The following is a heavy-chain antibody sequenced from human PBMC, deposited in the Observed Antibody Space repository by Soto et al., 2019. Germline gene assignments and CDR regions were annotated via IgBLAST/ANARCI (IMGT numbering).Heavy chain of an antibody. CDR1: GFTFSTYW. D-gene: IGHD6-25*01. CDR2: INSDASHT. CDR3: GRDGQCMTTSGYGNWLDP. V-gene: IGHV3-74*01. J-gene: IGHJ5*02. Sequence: EVQLVESGGGLVQPGGSLRLSCAASGFTFSTYWMHWIRQVPGKGLEWVSRINSDASHTYYADSVKGRFTISRDNAKNTLQLDKNSLRAEDTAVYYRGRDGQCMTTSGYGNWLDPWGQGTLVTVSS.